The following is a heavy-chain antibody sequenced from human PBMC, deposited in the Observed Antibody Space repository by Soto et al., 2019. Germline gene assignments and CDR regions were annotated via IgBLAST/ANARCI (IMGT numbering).Heavy chain of an antibody. Sequence: GGSLRLSCAASGFTFSSYSMNWVRQAPGKGLEWVAVISYNRSNKYYADSVKGRFTISRDNSKNTLYLQMNSLRAEDTAVYYCAREAFGAFDYWGQGTLVTVSS. CDR3: AREAFGAFDY. V-gene: IGHV3-30*03. J-gene: IGHJ4*02. CDR2: ISYNRSNK. CDR1: GFTFSSYS. D-gene: IGHD3-10*01.